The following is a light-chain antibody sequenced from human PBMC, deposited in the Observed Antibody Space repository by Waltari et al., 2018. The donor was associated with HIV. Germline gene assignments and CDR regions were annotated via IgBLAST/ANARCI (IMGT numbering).Light chain of an antibody. J-gene: IGLJ3*02. CDR3: ATWDDSLHGPV. Sequence: QSVVTQPPSASGTPGQRVTISRSGSNSNLGSSTLNWYLQLPGTAPKLLIYRNNQRASGVPDRFSGSKSGSSASLAISVLQSEDEADYYCATWDDSLHGPVFGGGTKLTVL. CDR1: NSNLGSST. CDR2: RNN. V-gene: IGLV1-44*01.